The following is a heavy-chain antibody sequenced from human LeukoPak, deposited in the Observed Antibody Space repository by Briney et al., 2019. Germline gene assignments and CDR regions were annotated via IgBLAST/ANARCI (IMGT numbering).Heavy chain of an antibody. Sequence: GGSLRLSCAASGFTFDDYAMHWVRQAPGKGLEWVSGISWNGGRIGYADSVKGRFAISRDNAKNSLYLQMSSLRAEGTAFYYCAKGSGQYGAYDSSGLDYWGQGTLVTVSS. CDR1: GFTFDDYA. J-gene: IGHJ4*02. D-gene: IGHD3-22*01. CDR3: AKGSGQYGAYDSSGLDY. V-gene: IGHV3-9*01. CDR2: ISWNGGRI.